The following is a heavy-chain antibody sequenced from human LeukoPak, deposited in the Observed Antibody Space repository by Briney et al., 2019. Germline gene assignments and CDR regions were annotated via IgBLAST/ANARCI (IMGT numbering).Heavy chain of an antibody. V-gene: IGHV3-74*01. Sequence: GGSLRLSCAASGLTFSSYWMHWVRQAPGKGLVWVSRINSDGSSTNYADSVKGRFTISRDNAKNTLYLRMNSLRAEDTAVYYCARGGLGTFQHWGQGTLVTVSS. J-gene: IGHJ1*01. CDR3: ARGGLGTFQH. CDR2: INSDGSST. D-gene: IGHD3-16*01. CDR1: GLTFSSYW.